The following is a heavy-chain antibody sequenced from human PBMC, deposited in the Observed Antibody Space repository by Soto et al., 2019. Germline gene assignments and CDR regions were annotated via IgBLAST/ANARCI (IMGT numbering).Heavy chain of an antibody. CDR1: GGSISSDDYY. J-gene: IGHJ4*02. CDR2: IYYSGST. CDR3: ARVSGRYGAVVAATWSHFDY. V-gene: IGHV4-30-4*01. Sequence: PSETLSLTCTVAGGSISSDDYYWSWIRQPPGKGLEWIGYIYYSGSTYYNPSLKSRVSISIDTSKNQFSLRLSSVTAADTAVYYCARVSGRYGAVVAATWSHFDYWGQGTLVTVSS. D-gene: IGHD2-15*01.